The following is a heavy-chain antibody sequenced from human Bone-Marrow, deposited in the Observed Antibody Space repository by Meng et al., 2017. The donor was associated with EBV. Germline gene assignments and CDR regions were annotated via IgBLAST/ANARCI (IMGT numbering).Heavy chain of an antibody. CDR1: GASMNDNS. J-gene: IGHJ5*02. V-gene: IGHV4-59*01. Sequence: QEQLQESGPGLVKPSETLSLPCTVSGASMNDNSYSWVRQPPGKGLEWIGNVDDTGSTTYNPSLKSRLTISVDTSKNQFYLRLKSVTAADTAVYYCARLWAVAIHRYTWFGPWGQGTLGTVSS. CDR3: ARLWAVAIHRYTWFGP. CDR2: VDDTGST. D-gene: IGHD6-19*01.